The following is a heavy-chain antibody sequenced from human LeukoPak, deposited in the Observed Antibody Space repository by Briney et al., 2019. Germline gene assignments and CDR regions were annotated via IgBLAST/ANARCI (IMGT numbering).Heavy chain of an antibody. J-gene: IGHJ3*02. CDR2: TYYRSKWYN. V-gene: IGHV6-1*01. D-gene: IGHD1-26*01. Sequence: SQTLSLTCAISGDSVSSNSAAWNWIRQSPSRGLEWLGRTYYRSKWYNDYAVSVKSRITINPDTSKNQFSLQLSSVTPEDTAVYYCARDPWESGSYLQAFDIWGQGTMVTVSS. CDR3: ARDPWESGSYLQAFDI. CDR1: GDSVSSNSAA.